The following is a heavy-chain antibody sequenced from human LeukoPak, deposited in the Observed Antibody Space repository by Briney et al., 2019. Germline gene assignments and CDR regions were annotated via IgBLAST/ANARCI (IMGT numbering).Heavy chain of an antibody. Sequence: ASVKVSCKATSRISWVRQAPGQGLEWMGWIGTYGGDTYYAQKFQGRITVTTDTSTITVYMELSNLRSDDTAVYYCARDLCNFYDDSGYNRDFDSWGQGTLVTVSS. CDR3: ARDLCNFYDDSGYNRDFDS. V-gene: IGHV1-18*01. CDR2: IGTYGGDT. CDR1: TSR. J-gene: IGHJ5*01. D-gene: IGHD3-22*01.